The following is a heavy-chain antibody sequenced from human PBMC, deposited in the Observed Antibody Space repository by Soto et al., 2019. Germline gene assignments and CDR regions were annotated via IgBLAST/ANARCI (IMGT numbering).Heavy chain of an antibody. V-gene: IGHV3-48*02. D-gene: IGHD3-22*01. CDR3: ARDYYDSSGYLGLLDY. J-gene: IGHJ4*02. CDR2: ISSSSTI. Sequence: GGSLRLSCAASGFTFSSYSMSWVRQAPGKGLEWVSYISSSSTIYYADSVKGRFTISRDNAKNSLYLQMNSLRDEDTAVYYCARDYYDSSGYLGLLDYWGQGTLVTVSS. CDR1: GFTFSSYS.